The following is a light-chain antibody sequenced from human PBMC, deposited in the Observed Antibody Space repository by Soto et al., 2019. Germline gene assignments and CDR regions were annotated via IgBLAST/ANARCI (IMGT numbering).Light chain of an antibody. CDR2: AAS. CDR3: QKYNSAPQT. Sequence: DIQMTPSPSSLSASVGDRVTITCRASLGITNYLAWYQQKPGKVPKLLIYAASTLQSGVPSRFSGSGSGTDFTLTISSLQPEDVATYYCQKYNSAPQTFGQGTKVHI. V-gene: IGKV1-27*01. CDR1: LGITNY. J-gene: IGKJ1*01.